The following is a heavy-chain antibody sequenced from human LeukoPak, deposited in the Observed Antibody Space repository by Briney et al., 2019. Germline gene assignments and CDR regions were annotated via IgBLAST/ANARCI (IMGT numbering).Heavy chain of an antibody. CDR1: GFTFSSYW. Sequence: TGGSLRLSCAASGFTFSSYWMHWVRQAPGKGLVWVSRINSDGSSTSYADSVKGRFTISRDNSKNTLYLQMNSLRAEDAAVYYCAINPTDLRTANQKLWGQGTLVTVSS. D-gene: IGHD3-3*01. J-gene: IGHJ4*02. CDR3: AINPTDLRTANQKL. CDR2: INSDGSST. V-gene: IGHV3-74*01.